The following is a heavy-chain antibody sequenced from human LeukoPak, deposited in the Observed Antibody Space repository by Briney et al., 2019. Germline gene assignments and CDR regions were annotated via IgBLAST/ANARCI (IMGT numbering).Heavy chain of an antibody. CDR3: ARQITVTTVYYYYYGMDV. CDR2: INHSGST. D-gene: IGHD4-17*01. CDR1: GGSFSGNY. Sequence: SETLSLTCAVYGGSFSGNYWTWIRQPPGKGLEWIGEINHSGSTKYNPSLKSRVTISVDTSKNQFSLKLSSVTAADTAVYYCARQITVTTVYYYYYGMDVWGQGTTVTVSS. V-gene: IGHV4-34*01. J-gene: IGHJ6*02.